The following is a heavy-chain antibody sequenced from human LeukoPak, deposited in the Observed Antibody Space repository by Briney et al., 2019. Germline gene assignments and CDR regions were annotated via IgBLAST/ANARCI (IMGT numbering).Heavy chain of an antibody. D-gene: IGHD1-1*01. CDR1: GFSISSGHY. CDR2: IYYNGDT. J-gene: IGHJ6*03. V-gene: IGHV4-38-2*02. CDR3: ARERLSYYYMDA. Sequence: SETLSLTCTVSGFSISSGHYWGWVRQPPGKGLEWIGSIYYNGDTYYSPSLQSRVSISVATSKNQFSLKLSSVTAADTAVYYCARERLSYYYMDAWGKGTTVTVSS.